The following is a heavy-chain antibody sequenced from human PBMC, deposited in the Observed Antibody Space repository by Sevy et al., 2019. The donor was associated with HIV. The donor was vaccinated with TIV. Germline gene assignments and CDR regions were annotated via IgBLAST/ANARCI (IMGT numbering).Heavy chain of an antibody. Sequence: ASVKVSCKASGYTFTGYYVHWVRQAPGQGLEWMGWINPNSGGTNYAQKFQGRVTMTRDTSISTAYMVLSRLRSDDTAVNYCASERVYCSGGSCKPGGWFDPWGQGTLVTVSS. CDR2: INPNSGGT. D-gene: IGHD2-15*01. CDR3: ASERVYCSGGSCKPGGWFDP. V-gene: IGHV1-2*02. J-gene: IGHJ5*02. CDR1: GYTFTGYY.